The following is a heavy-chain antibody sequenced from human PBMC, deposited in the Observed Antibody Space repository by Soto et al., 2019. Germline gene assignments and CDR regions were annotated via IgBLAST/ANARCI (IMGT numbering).Heavy chain of an antibody. V-gene: IGHV3-7*01. Sequence: GGSLRLSCAASGFTFSSYWMSWVRQAPGKGLEWVANIKQDGSEKYYVDSVKGRFTISRDNAKNSLYLQMNSLRAEDTAVYYCARESSSSWYQSSAFDIWGQGTMVTVSS. D-gene: IGHD6-13*01. J-gene: IGHJ3*02. CDR1: GFTFSSYW. CDR3: ARESSSSWYQSSAFDI. CDR2: IKQDGSEK.